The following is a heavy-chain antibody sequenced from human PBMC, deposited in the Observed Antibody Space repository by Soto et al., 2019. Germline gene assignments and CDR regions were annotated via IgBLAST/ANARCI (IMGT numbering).Heavy chain of an antibody. CDR2: ISWNSGSI. J-gene: IGHJ6*04. CDR3: AKVGVASGMDV. CDR1: GFTFDDYA. D-gene: IGHD3-3*01. V-gene: IGHV3-9*01. Sequence: SLRLSCAASGFTFDDYAMHWVRQAPGKGLEWVSGISWNSGSIGYADSVKGRFTISRDNAKNSLYLQMNSLRAEDTALYYCAKVGVASGMDVWGKGTTVTV.